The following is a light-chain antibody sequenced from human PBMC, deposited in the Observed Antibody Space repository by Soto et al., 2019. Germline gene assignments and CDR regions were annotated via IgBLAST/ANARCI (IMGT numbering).Light chain of an antibody. CDR2: DVS. J-gene: IGKJ4*01. V-gene: IGKV3-11*01. CDR3: QQRSNWPLT. Sequence: EIVLTQAPATLSLSPGERATLSCRASQSIGSHLAWYQQKPGQSPGLLIFDVSNRATGIPARFSGSGSGADFTLTISSLEPEDFAIYYCQQRSNWPLTFGGGTKVDIK. CDR1: QSIGSH.